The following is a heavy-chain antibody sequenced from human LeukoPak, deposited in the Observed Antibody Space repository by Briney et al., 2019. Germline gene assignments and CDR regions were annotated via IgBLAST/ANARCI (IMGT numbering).Heavy chain of an antibody. CDR2: IIDTGGT. CDR1: GFTFDTYA. J-gene: IGHJ4*02. CDR3: ACQGEYCSSGRCYFDH. D-gene: IGHD2-2*01. V-gene: IGHV3-23*01. Sequence: GGSLRLSCAASGFTFDTYAMTWVRQTPGKGLEWVSSIIDTGGTLYADSVKGRFTISRDNSKNTLYLQVNSLRVEDTAMYYCACQGEYCSSGRCYFDHWGQGTLVTVSS.